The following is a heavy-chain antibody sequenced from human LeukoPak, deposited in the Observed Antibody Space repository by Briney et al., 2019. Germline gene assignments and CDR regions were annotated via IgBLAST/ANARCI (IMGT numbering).Heavy chain of an antibody. CDR1: GFTFDDYA. D-gene: IGHD3-10*01. CDR2: ISWNSGSI. J-gene: IGHJ4*02. Sequence: GGSLRLSCAASGFTFDDYAMHWVRQAPGKGLEWVSGISWNSGSIGYADSVKGRFTISRDNAKNSLYLQMNSLRAEDTALYYCAKDLLVYYYGSGSFDYWGQGTLVTVSS. CDR3: AKDLLVYYYGSGSFDY. V-gene: IGHV3-9*01.